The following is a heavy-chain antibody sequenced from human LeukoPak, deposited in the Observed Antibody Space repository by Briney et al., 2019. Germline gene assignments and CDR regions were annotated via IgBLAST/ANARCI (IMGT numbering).Heavy chain of an antibody. CDR2: INGGNGNA. Sequence: EASVKVSCKASGYTFTSYAIHWVRQAPGQRLEWMGWINGGNGNAKYSQELQGRVTMTTDTSTSTAYMELRSLRSDDTAVYYCARGATGSSSSPYDDPWGQGTLVTVSS. CDR1: GYTFTSYA. J-gene: IGHJ5*02. CDR3: ARGATGSSSSPYDDP. D-gene: IGHD6-13*01. V-gene: IGHV1-3*01.